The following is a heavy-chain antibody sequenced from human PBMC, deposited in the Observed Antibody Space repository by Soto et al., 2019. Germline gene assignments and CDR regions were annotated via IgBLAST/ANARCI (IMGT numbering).Heavy chain of an antibody. D-gene: IGHD2-2*01. J-gene: IGHJ4*02. CDR3: AKGRVYFTSTSCYVGSDY. CDR2: ISGSGAST. V-gene: IGHV3-23*01. CDR1: GFTFSSYA. Sequence: EVQLLESGGGLVQPGGSLRLSCAASGFTFSSYAMSWVRQAPGKGLHWVSAISGSGASTYYADSVKGRFTISRDNSKNTPYLQMNSLRAESTAVDYCAKGRVYFTSTSCYVGSDYWGQGTLVTVSS.